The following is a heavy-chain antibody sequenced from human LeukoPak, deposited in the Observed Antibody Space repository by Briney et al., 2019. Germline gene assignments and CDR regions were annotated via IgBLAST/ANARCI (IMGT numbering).Heavy chain of an antibody. V-gene: IGHV5-51*01. CDR3: VRHPNLRYFDW. CDR1: GFSFISYW. D-gene: IGHD3-9*01. Sequence: PGESLKISCKASGFSFISYWIGWVRQMPGKGLEWMGIIYPGDSDTRYSPSFQGQVTISVDKSISTAYLQWSSLKASDTAMYYRVRHPNLRYFDWWGQGTLVTVSS. J-gene: IGHJ4*02. CDR2: IYPGDSDT.